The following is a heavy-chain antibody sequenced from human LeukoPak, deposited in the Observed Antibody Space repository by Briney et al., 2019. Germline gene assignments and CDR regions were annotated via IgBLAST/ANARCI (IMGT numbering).Heavy chain of an antibody. CDR3: ARSIYYYYYMDV. J-gene: IGHJ6*03. D-gene: IGHD2-21*01. CDR2: INPNSGGT. Sequence: ASVKVSCKASGYTFTGYYMHWVRQAPGQGLKWMGWINPNSGGTNYAQKFQGRVTMTRDTSISTAYMELSRLRSDDTAVYYCARSIYYYYYMDVWGKGTTVTVSS. CDR1: GYTFTGYY. V-gene: IGHV1-2*02.